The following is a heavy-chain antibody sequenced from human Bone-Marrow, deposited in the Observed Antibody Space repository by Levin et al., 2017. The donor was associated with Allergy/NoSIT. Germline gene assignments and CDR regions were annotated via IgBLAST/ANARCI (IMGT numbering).Heavy chain of an antibody. CDR2: IYPRDSDT. CDR3: ARLSSRAYYFES. J-gene: IGHJ4*02. V-gene: IGHV5-51*01. Sequence: GGSLRLSCKSSGYSFTNYWIAWVRQMPGKGLEWMGIIYPRDSDTRYSPSFQGQVTISADKSITTAYLQWSSLKASDTAIYYCARLSSRAYYFESWGQGTLVTVSP. D-gene: IGHD5/OR15-5a*01. CDR1: GYSFTNYW.